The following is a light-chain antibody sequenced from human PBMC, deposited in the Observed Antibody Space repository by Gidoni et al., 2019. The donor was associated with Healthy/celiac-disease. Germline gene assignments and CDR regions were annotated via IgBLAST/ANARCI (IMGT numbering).Light chain of an antibody. CDR3: QQSYSTPPAT. V-gene: IGKV1-39*01. CDR2: AAS. J-gene: IGKJ1*01. CDR1: QSISSY. Sequence: IQMTPSPSSLSASVGDRVTITCRASQSISSYLNWYQQKPGKAPKLLIYAASSLQSGVPSRFSGSGSGTDFTLTISSLQPEDFATYYCQQSYSTPPATFGQGTKVEIK.